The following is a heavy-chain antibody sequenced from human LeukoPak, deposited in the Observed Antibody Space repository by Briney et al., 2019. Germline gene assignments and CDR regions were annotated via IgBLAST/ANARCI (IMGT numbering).Heavy chain of an antibody. CDR1: GGSISSYY. J-gene: IGHJ6*02. D-gene: IGHD2-2*01. Sequence: SSETLSLTCTVSGGSISSYYWSWIRQPAGKGLEWIGRIYTSGSTNYNPSLKSRVTMSVDTSKNQFSLKLSSVTAADTAVYYCARDIVVVPAADHYYYGMYVWGQGTTVTVSS. CDR3: ARDIVVVPAADHYYYGMYV. V-gene: IGHV4-4*07. CDR2: IYTSGST.